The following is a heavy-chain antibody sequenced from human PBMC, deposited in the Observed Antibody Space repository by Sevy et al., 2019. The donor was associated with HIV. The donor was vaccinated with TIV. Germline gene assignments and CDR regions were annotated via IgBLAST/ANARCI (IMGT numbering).Heavy chain of an antibody. J-gene: IGHJ4*02. D-gene: IGHD5-18*01. CDR2: ISSSSSYI. CDR1: GFTFSSYS. Sequence: GGSLRLSCAASGFTFSSYSMNWVRQAPGKGLEWVSSISSSSSYIYYADSVKGRFTISRDNTKNSLYLQMNSLRAEDTAVYYCARSPRTGGPRYSYGGYWGQGTLVTVSS. V-gene: IGHV3-21*01. CDR3: ARSPRTGGPRYSYGGY.